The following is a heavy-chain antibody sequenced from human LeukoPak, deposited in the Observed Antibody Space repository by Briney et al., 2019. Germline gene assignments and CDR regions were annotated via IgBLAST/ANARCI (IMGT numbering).Heavy chain of an antibody. CDR3: ARDLVAAAGTPGFDP. CDR2: IYSGGSA. V-gene: IGHV3-66*02. J-gene: IGHJ5*02. Sequence: GGSLRLSCAASGFTVSGNYMNWVRQAPGKGLDWVSLIYSGGSAFYADSVKGRFTISRDNSKNTLYLQMSSLRAEDTAVYYCARDLVAAAGTPGFDPWGQGTLVTVSS. D-gene: IGHD6-13*01. CDR1: GFTVSGNY.